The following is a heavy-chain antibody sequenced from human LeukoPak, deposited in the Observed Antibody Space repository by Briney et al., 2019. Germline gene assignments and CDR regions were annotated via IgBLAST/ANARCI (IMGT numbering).Heavy chain of an antibody. Sequence: PGGSLRLSCAASGFTFSSYAMHWVRQAPGKGLEWVAVISYDGSNKYYADSVKGRFTISRDNSKNTLYLQMNSLRAEDTAVYYCASGSYFDYLDYWGQGTLVTVSS. CDR2: ISYDGSNK. CDR3: ASGSYFDYLDY. J-gene: IGHJ4*02. CDR1: GFTFSSYA. V-gene: IGHV3-30-3*01. D-gene: IGHD1-26*01.